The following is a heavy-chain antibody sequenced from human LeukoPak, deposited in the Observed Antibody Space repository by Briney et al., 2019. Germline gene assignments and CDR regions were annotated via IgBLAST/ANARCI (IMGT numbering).Heavy chain of an antibody. J-gene: IGHJ4*02. D-gene: IGHD6-19*01. CDR3: ARELAYSSGSYRWYFDY. CDR2: ISSSSSYI. V-gene: IGHV3-21*03. Sequence: PGGSLRLSCAASGFTFSSYSMNWVRQDPGEGLEWVSSISSSSSYIYYGASVNGRFTIYRDNSKNSLYLQMNSLRAEDTAVYYCARELAYSSGSYRWYFDYWGQGTLVTVSS. CDR1: GFTFSSYS.